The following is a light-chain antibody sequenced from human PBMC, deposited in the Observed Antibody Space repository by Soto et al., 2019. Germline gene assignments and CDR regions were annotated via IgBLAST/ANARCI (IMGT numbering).Light chain of an antibody. V-gene: IGKV1-5*01. J-gene: IGKJ4*01. CDR1: ENIFKF. Sequence: DIQLIQSPATLSASVGDRITITCRASENIFKFLAWYQQRSGRAPNLLIYAASDLETGVPSRFSGRGSGTEXTLTIDSLQPDDSATYYCQHYNTQSITFGGGTKVDVK. CDR3: QHYNTQSIT. CDR2: AAS.